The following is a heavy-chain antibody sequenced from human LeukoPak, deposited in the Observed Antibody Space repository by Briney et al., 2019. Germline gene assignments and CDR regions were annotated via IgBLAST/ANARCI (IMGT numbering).Heavy chain of an antibody. Sequence: SETLSLTCNVSGGSISSYYWSWIRQPPGKGLEWIGFMYCSGNTNYNPSLKSRVTTSVDSSKNQFSLKLSSVTAADTAVYYCARHTLVGARNAFDIWGQGTMVTVSS. D-gene: IGHD1-26*01. CDR3: ARHTLVGARNAFDI. CDR2: MYCSGNT. J-gene: IGHJ3*02. V-gene: IGHV4-59*08. CDR1: GGSISSYY.